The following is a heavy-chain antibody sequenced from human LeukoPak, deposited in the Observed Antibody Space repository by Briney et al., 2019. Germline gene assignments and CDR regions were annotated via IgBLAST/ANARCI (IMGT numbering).Heavy chain of an antibody. CDR3: ARGRFDP. CDR2: INHSGST. J-gene: IGHJ5*02. CDR1: GGSFSGYD. Sequence: SETLSLTCAVYGGSFSGYDWSWIRQPPGKGLEWIGEINHSGSTNYNPSLKSRGTISVDTSKNQFSLKLSSVTAADTAVYYCARGRFDPWGQGTLVTVSS. V-gene: IGHV4-34*01.